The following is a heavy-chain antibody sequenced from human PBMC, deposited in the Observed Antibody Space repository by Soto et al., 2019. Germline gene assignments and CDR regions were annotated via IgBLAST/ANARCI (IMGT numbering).Heavy chain of an antibody. V-gene: IGHV1-3*01. CDR3: ARVFCGDCHHRMDV. CDR2: INAGNGNT. J-gene: IGHJ6*02. D-gene: IGHD2-21*02. Sequence: ASVKVYCKASGYTFTSYAMHWVRQAPGQRLEWMGWINAGNGNTKYSQKFQGRVTITRDTSASTGYMELSSLRSEDTAVYYCARVFCGDCHHRMDVWGQRTTVTVSS. CDR1: GYTFTSYA.